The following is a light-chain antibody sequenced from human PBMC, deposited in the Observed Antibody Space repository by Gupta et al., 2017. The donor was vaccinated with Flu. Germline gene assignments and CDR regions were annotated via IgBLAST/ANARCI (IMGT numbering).Light chain of an antibody. CDR1: HSVRSY. CDR2: AAS. Sequence: DIQMTQSPSSLSASVGDRVTITCRASHSVRSYLHWYQQKPGRAPKLLIYAASSLHSGVPSRFSGSGSGTLFTLTISSRQPEDFATYYCQQTYDDRSLSFGGGTKV. CDR3: QQTYDDRSLS. J-gene: IGKJ4*01. V-gene: IGKV1-39*01.